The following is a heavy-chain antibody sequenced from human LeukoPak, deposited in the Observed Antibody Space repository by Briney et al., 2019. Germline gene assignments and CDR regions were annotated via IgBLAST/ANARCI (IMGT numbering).Heavy chain of an antibody. V-gene: IGHV4-39*01. CDR2: LYYSGST. CDR1: GGSISSSTFY. J-gene: IGHJ4*02. Sequence: SETLSLTCTVSGGSISSSTFYWGWIRQPPGKGLEWIGSLYYSGSTYYNPSLKSRVTISVDTSKNQFSLKLSSVTAADTAVYYCARLSPEYYDILTGYPYYFDYWGQGTLVTVSS. CDR3: ARLSPEYYDILTGYPYYFDY. D-gene: IGHD3-9*01.